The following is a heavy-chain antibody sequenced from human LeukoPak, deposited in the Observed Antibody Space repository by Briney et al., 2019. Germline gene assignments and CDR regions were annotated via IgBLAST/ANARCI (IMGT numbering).Heavy chain of an antibody. V-gene: IGHV4-59*01. D-gene: IGHD6-13*01. CDR3: ARVGIAAALAAFDI. Sequence: SETLSLTCTVSGGSISSYYWSWIRQPPGKGLEWIGYIYYSGSTNYNPSLKSRVTISVDTSKNQFSLKQSSVTAADTAVYYCARVGIAAALAAFDIWGQGTMVTVSS. J-gene: IGHJ3*02. CDR1: GGSISSYY. CDR2: IYYSGST.